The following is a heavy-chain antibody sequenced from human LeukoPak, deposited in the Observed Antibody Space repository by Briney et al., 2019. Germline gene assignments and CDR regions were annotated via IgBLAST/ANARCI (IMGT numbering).Heavy chain of an antibody. J-gene: IGHJ3*02. V-gene: IGHV3-48*01. D-gene: IGHD3-3*01. CDR3: ARGVGAFEI. CDR2: ISGSSTTI. Sequence: PGGSLRLSCAASGFTFDLYSMNWVRQAPGKGLEWLSYISGSSTTIDYADSVKGRFTISRDNAKNSLYLQMNSLRAEDTATYYRARGVGAFEIWGQGTMVTVSS. CDR1: GFTFDLYS.